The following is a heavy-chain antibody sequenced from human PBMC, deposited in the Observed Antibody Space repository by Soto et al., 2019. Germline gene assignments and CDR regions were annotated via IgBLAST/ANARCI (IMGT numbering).Heavy chain of an antibody. V-gene: IGHV1-3*01. Sequence: SVKCSCKASGYTFTGYTMNWVRQAPGQRLAWLGWINPDNGNTRSSQKFQDRVIITRDTSASTAYMDLSSLSSEDTAVHYCARGIATVQLDTWAQGILGTVS. CDR2: INPDNGNT. CDR3: ARGIATVQLDT. D-gene: IGHD2-15*01. CDR1: GYTFTGYT. J-gene: IGHJ5*02.